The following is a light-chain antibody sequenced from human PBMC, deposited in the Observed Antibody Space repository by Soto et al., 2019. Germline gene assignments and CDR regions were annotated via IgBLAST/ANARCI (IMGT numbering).Light chain of an antibody. CDR1: QTVSSS. CDR3: QQYGSSPLT. CDR2: EAS. V-gene: IGKV3-20*01. Sequence: EIVLTQSPGTLSLSPGERATLSCMASQTVSSSLAWYQQKPGQAPRLLIYEASNRATGIPARFSGSGSGTDFTLTISRLEPEDFAVFYCQQYGSSPLTFGGGTKVDIK. J-gene: IGKJ4*01.